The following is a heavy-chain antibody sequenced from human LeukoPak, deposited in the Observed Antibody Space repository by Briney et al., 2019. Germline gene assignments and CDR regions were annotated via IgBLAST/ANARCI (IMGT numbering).Heavy chain of an antibody. CDR1: GFIFSNYA. V-gene: IGHV3-23*01. J-gene: IGHJ4*02. Sequence: GGSLRLSCAASGFIFSNYAMSWVRQAPGKGLEWVSTLTVITATPYYAGSMRDRFTISRDNSKNTLYLQMNSLRAEDTAIYYCAKVYYDILTGYSRHFDYWGQGILVTVSS. CDR3: AKVYYDILTGYSRHFDY. D-gene: IGHD3-9*01. CDR2: LTVITATP.